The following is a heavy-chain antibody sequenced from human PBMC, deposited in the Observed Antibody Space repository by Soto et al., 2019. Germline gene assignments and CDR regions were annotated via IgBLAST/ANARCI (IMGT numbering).Heavy chain of an antibody. J-gene: IGHJ4*02. Sequence: SVKVSCKASGGTFSSYTISWVRQAPGQGLEWMGRIIPILGIANYAQKFQGRVTITADKSTSTAYMELSSLRSEDTAVYYCARSNYYGSGSYDPRFDYWGQGTLVTVSS. D-gene: IGHD3-10*01. V-gene: IGHV1-69*02. CDR1: GGTFSSYT. CDR3: ARSNYYGSGSYDPRFDY. CDR2: IIPILGIA.